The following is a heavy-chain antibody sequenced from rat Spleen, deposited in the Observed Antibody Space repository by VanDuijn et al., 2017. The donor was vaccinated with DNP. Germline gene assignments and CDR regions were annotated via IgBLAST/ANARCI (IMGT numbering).Heavy chain of an antibody. J-gene: IGHJ4*01. D-gene: IGHD4-3*01. CDR2: VQSGGTT. CDR1: GFSLTNDD. Sequence: QVQLKESGPGRVQPSQALSLTCTVSGFSLTNDDVHWVRQPPGKGLEWMGRVQSGGTTDYNSPLKSRLSISRDISTNQIFLKLNRLQTEDTATYYCARDLIIRDTTSAMDAWGQGTSVTVSS. V-gene: IGHV2-19*01. CDR3: ARDLIIRDTTSAMDA.